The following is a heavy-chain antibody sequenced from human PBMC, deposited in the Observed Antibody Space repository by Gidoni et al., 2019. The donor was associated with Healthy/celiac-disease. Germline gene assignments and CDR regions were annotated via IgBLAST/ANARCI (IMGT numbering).Heavy chain of an antibody. D-gene: IGHD3-16*02. CDR2: ISAYNGNT. CDR3: ARGAYYDYVWGSYRLNAFDI. Sequence: QVQLVQYGAEVKKPGAAVKVSCKASGYTFTSYGISWVRQAPGQGREWMGWISAYNGNTNYAQKLQGRVTMTTDTSTSTAYMELRSLRSDDTAVYYCARGAYYDYVWGSYRLNAFDIWGQGTMVTVSS. J-gene: IGHJ3*02. V-gene: IGHV1-18*01. CDR1: GYTFTSYG.